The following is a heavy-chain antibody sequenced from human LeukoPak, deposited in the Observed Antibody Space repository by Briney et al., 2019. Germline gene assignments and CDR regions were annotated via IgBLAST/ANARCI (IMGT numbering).Heavy chain of an antibody. V-gene: IGHV1-69*04. J-gene: IGHJ5*02. D-gene: IGHD3-22*01. CDR1: RGSFSSYA. CDR3: ARDYDSSGYNWFDP. CDR2: IIPILGIA. Sequence: ASVKVSCKASRGSFSSYAISWVRQAPGQGLEWMGRIIPILGIANYAQKFQGRVTITADKSTSTAYMELSSLRSEDTAVYYCARDYDSSGYNWFDPWGQGTLVTVSS.